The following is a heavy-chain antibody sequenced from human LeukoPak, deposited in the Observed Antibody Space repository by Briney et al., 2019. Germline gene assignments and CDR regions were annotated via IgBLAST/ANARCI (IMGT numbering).Heavy chain of an antibody. J-gene: IGHJ4*02. CDR1: GGSITTYY. CDR3: ARGSGWLPDW. CDR2: IYDSGNT. D-gene: IGHD6-19*01. V-gene: IGHV4-59*01. Sequence: SETLSLTCTVSGGSITTYYWSWIRQPPGKGLEWIGHIYDSGNTNYNPSVKGRVTISADTTKNEFSLQLTSVTAADTAVYYCARGSGWLPDWWGQGTLVTVSS.